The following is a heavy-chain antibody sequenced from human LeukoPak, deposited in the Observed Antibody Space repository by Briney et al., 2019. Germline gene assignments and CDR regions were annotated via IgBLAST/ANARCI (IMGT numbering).Heavy chain of an antibody. CDR2: IHYSGST. CDR3: ARLLGYSYGFPFDY. V-gene: IGHV4-59*08. D-gene: IGHD5-18*01. CDR1: SDSISGYC. Sequence: SETLSLTCTVSSDSISGYCWSWIRQPPGKGLEWIGYIHYSGSTNYNPSLKSRVTILLDTSKNQFSLKLSSVTATDAAVYYCARLLGYSYGFPFDYWGQGTLVTVSS. J-gene: IGHJ4*02.